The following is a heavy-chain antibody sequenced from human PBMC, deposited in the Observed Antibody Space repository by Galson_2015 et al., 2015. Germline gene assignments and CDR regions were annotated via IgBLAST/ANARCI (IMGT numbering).Heavy chain of an antibody. CDR1: GLTFSSYW. Sequence: SLRLSCAASGLTFSSYWMSWVRQAPGQGLEWVANIKQDGSEKYYVDSVKGRFTISRDNAKNSLYLQMNSLRAEDTAVNYCARDRDSSSWYANFDYWVQGTLVTVSS. V-gene: IGHV3-7*01. CDR2: IKQDGSEK. D-gene: IGHD6-13*01. J-gene: IGHJ4*02. CDR3: ARDRDSSSWYANFDY.